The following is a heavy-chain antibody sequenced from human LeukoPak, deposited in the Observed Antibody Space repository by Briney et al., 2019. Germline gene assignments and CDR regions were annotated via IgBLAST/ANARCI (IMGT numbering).Heavy chain of an antibody. V-gene: IGHV3-30*04. J-gene: IGHJ4*02. CDR2: ISYDGSNK. CDR3: ARDIAAVIDY. Sequence: PGRSLRLSCAASGFTFSSYAMHWVRQAPGKGLEGVAVISYDGSNKYYADSVKGRFTISRDNSKNTLYLQMNSLRAEDTAVYYCARDIAAVIDYWGQGTLVTVSS. D-gene: IGHD6-13*01. CDR1: GFTFSSYA.